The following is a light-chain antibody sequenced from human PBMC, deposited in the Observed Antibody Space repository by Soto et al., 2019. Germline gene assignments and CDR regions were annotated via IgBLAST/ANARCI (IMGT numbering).Light chain of an antibody. CDR2: GAS. Sequence: EIVLTQSPGTLSLSPGERATLSCRASQSVNSNYLAWYQPKPGQGPRPLMYGASNRATGIPDRFSGSGSGTDFTLTISRLEPEDFAVYYCQQYDSQPRTFGQGTKVEIK. V-gene: IGKV3-20*01. CDR3: QQYDSQPRT. CDR1: QSVNSNY. J-gene: IGKJ1*01.